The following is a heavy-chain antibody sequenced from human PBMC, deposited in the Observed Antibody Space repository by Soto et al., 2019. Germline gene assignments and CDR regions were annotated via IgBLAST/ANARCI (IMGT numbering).Heavy chain of an antibody. J-gene: IGHJ6*03. CDR1: GGSFSGYY. Sequence: SETLSLTCAVDGGSFSGYYWSWIRQPPGKGLEWIGEINHSGSTNYNPSLKSRVTISVDTSKNQFSLKLSSVTAADTAVYYCARNRRERIAAAGKVPSYYYMDVWGKGTTVTVSS. CDR2: INHSGST. CDR3: ARNRRERIAAAGKVPSYYYMDV. D-gene: IGHD6-13*01. V-gene: IGHV4-34*01.